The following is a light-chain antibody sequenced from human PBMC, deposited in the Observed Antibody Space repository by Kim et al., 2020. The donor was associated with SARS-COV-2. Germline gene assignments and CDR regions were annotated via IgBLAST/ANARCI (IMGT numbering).Light chain of an antibody. CDR1: QDIKNN. V-gene: IGKV1-16*02. CDR2: AAS. J-gene: IGKJ5*01. Sequence: ASVGDRVTITCRASQDIKNNLVWFQQKPGKAPRSLIYAASSLQSGVPSKFSGSGSGTDFTLTITSLQPEDFTSYYCQQYQSYPVTFGQGTRLEIK. CDR3: QQYQSYPVT.